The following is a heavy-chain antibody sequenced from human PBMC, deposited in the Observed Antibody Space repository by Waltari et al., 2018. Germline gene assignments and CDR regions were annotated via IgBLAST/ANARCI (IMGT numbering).Heavy chain of an antibody. Sequence: QLQLQESGPGLVKPSETLSLTCTVSGGSITRSTEYWGWIRQPPGKGLEWIGNIYYSGSTDYNPSLVSRVTISIDTSKNQFFLRLTSVTAVDTALYYCARRGTVSETGAFDMWGQGTVVTVSS. CDR2: IYYSGST. J-gene: IGHJ3*02. V-gene: IGHV4-39*01. D-gene: IGHD3-16*01. CDR3: ARRGTVSETGAFDM. CDR1: GGSITRSTEY.